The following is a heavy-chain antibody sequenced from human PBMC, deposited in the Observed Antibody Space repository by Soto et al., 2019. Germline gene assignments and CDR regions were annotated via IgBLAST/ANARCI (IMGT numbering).Heavy chain of an antibody. CDR1: GFTFSSYA. CDR2: ISYDGSNK. D-gene: IGHD5-12*01. V-gene: IGHV3-30-3*01. J-gene: IGHJ4*02. Sequence: GGSLRLSCAASGFTFSSYARHWVRQAPGKGLEWVAVISYDGSNKYYADSVKGRFTISRDNSKNTLYLQMNSLRAEDTAVYYCAVEMATIKSPLPDYWGQGTLVTVSS. CDR3: AVEMATIKSPLPDY.